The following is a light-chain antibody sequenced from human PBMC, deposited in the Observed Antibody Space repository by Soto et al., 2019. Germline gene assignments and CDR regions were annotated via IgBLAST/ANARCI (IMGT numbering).Light chain of an antibody. CDR2: GNS. CDR1: SSNIGPGFD. V-gene: IGLV1-40*01. CDR3: QSYDSSLRGSV. Sequence: QSVLPQPPSVSGAPGQTVTISCAGSSSNIGPGFDVHWYQQVSGAAPKLLIYGNSNRPSGVPDRFSGSRSGTSASLAITGLQPEDEADYYCQSYDSSLRGSVFGPGTKVTVL. J-gene: IGLJ1*01.